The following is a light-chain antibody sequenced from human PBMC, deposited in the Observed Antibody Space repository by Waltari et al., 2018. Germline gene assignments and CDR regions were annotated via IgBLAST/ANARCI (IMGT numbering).Light chain of an antibody. CDR1: QLGDKY. Sequence: SYELTQPPSVSVSPGQTASITCSGNQLGDKYACWYQQKPGQSPVLVIYQDTKRPSGITERFSGSNSGNTATLTISGTQAMDEADYYCQAWDSSTGVVFGGGTKLTVL. V-gene: IGLV3-1*01. CDR2: QDT. CDR3: QAWDSSTGVV. J-gene: IGLJ2*01.